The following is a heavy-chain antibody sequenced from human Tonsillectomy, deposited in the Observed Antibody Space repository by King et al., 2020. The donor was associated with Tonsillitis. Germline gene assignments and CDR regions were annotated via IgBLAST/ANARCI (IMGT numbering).Heavy chain of an antibody. CDR1: GFTFSSYA. CDR3: AKDGHSSGWYYFDY. Sequence: VQLVESGGGLVQPGGSLRLSCAASGFTFSSYAMSWVRQAPGKGLEWVSGISNSGGNTYYADSVKGRLTISGDNSKNTLYLQMNRLRAGDTAAYYCAKDGHSSGWYYFDYWGQGTLVTVSS. CDR2: ISNSGGNT. V-gene: IGHV3-23*04. D-gene: IGHD6-19*01. J-gene: IGHJ4*02.